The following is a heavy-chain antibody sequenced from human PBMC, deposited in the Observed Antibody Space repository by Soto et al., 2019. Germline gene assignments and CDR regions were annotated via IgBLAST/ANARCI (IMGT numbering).Heavy chain of an antibody. D-gene: IGHD6-13*01. Sequence: SETLSLTCAVSGGSISSGGYSWSWIRQPPGKGLEWIGYMYHSGNTYYNPSLKSRVTISLDRSKNQFSLKLNSVTAADTAVYFCGRESPAAGHFDYWGRGTLVTVSS. CDR1: GGSISSGGYS. CDR3: GRESPAAGHFDY. J-gene: IGHJ4*02. V-gene: IGHV4-30-2*01. CDR2: MYHSGNT.